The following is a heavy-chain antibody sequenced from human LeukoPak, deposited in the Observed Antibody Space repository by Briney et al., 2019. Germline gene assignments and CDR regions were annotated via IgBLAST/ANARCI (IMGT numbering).Heavy chain of an antibody. D-gene: IGHD2-2*03. CDR1: GYSFSNYW. CDR3: ATPVIGSNDY. V-gene: IGHV5-51*01. Sequence: GEPLKISCKVSGYSFSNYWISWVRQLPGKGLGWMEIIYPAHSDGRYDPSFEGHITISADNSISTAYLQWSSLKASDTAMYYCATPVIGSNDYWGQGTLVIVSS. CDR2: IYPAHSDG. J-gene: IGHJ4*02.